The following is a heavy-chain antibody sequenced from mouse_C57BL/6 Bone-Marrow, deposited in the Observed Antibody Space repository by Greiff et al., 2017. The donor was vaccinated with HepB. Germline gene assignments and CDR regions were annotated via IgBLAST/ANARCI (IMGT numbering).Heavy chain of an antibody. V-gene: IGHV1-82*01. CDR3: ARGGSLAY. Sequence: QVQLQQPGAELVKPGASVKLSCKASGYAFSSSWMNWVKQRPGKGLEWIGRIYPGDGDTNYNGKFKGKATLTADKSSSTAYMQLSSLTSEDSAVYFCARGGSLAYWGQGTLVTVSA. CDR2: IYPGDGDT. J-gene: IGHJ3*01. CDR1: GYAFSSSW.